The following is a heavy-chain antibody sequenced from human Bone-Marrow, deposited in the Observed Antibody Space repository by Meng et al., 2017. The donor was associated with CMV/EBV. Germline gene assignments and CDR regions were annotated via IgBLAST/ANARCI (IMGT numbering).Heavy chain of an antibody. CDR3: TTSTMVRGVTPL. D-gene: IGHD3-10*01. CDR2: IKSKTDGGTT. J-gene: IGHJ4*02. CDR1: GFTFSNAW. V-gene: IGHV3-15*01. Sequence: GGSLRLSCAASGFTFSNAWKSWVRQAPGKGLEWVGRIKSKTDGGTTDYAAPVKGRFTISRDDSKNTLYLQMNSLKTEDTAVYYCTTSTMVRGVTPLWGQGTLVTVSS.